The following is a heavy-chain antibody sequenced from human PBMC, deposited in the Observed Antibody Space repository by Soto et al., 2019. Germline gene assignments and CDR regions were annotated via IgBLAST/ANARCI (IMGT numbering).Heavy chain of an antibody. CDR2: IINSGSCT. J-gene: IGHJ6*02. D-gene: IGHD7-27*01. CDR1: GFTFSSYS. V-gene: IGHV3-23*01. CDR3: AKDLATSNWGFYHYYYGMDV. Sequence: PGGSLRLSCAASGFTFSSYSMNWVRQAPGKGLEWVSTIINSGSCTYYPDSMMGRFTIARDNSKNTLYLQMNSLRAEDTAVYYCAKDLATSNWGFYHYYYGMDVWGQGTTVTVSS.